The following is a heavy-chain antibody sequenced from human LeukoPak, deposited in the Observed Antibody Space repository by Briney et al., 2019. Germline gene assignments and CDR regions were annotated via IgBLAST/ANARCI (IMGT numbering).Heavy chain of an antibody. J-gene: IGHJ4*02. D-gene: IGHD3-3*01. CDR3: ARGSRVLRFLEWFPYYFDY. V-gene: IGHV3-21*01. CDR1: GFTFSSYS. CDR2: ISSSSYI. Sequence: PGGSLRLSCAASGFTFSSYSMNWVRQAPGKGLEWVSSISSSSYIYYADSVKGRFTISRDNAKNSLYLQMNSLRAEGTAVYYCARGSRVLRFLEWFPYYFDYWGQGTLVTVSS.